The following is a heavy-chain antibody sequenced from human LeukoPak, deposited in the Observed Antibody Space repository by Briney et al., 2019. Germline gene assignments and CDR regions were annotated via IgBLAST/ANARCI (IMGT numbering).Heavy chain of an antibody. J-gene: IGHJ6*02. Sequence: PSETLSLTCAVYGGSFSGYYWSWIRQPPGKGLEWIGEINHSGSTNYNPSLKSRVTISVDTSKNQFSLKLSSVTAADTAVYYCARGLLRYFDWLFLTGMDVWGQGTMVTVSS. CDR2: INHSGST. D-gene: IGHD3-9*01. V-gene: IGHV4-34*01. CDR1: GGSFSGYY. CDR3: ARGLLRYFDWLFLTGMDV.